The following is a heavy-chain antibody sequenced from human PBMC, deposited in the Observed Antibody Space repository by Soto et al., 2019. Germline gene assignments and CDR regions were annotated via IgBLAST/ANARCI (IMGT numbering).Heavy chain of an antibody. D-gene: IGHD2-2*01. CDR2: VAYDGRSK. CDR1: GFTFSDYA. J-gene: IGHJ6*02. V-gene: IGHV3-30*04. Sequence: QVQLVESGGGVVQRGRSLRLSCAASGFTFSDYAMHWVRQAPGKGLEWVAVVAYDGRSKYYADSVKGRFTISRDNSRTTVYLQMNSLRDEDTAMYYCARDDILVIPGGSYNYGMDVWGHGTTVTVSS. CDR3: ARDDILVIPGGSYNYGMDV.